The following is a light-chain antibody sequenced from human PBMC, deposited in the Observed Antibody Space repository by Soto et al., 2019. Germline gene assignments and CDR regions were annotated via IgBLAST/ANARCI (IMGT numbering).Light chain of an antibody. V-gene: IGLV2-8*01. CDR3: SSYAGSNIFV. J-gene: IGLJ1*01. CDR2: EVS. Sequence: QSVLTQPPSASGSPGQSVTISCTGTSSDVGGYNFVAWYQQHPGKAPKLMISEVSKRPSGVPDRFSGSKSGNTASLTVSGLQAEDEADHYCSSYAGSNIFVFGTGTKVTVL. CDR1: SSDVGGYNF.